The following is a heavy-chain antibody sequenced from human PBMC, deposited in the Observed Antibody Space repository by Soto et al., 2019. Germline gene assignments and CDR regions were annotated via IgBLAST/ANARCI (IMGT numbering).Heavy chain of an antibody. CDR1: GYTFTSYG. D-gene: IGHD3-3*01. J-gene: IGHJ6*02. CDR3: ARVSPGITIFGVVINGYYYYYGMDV. Sequence: ASVKVSCKASGYTFTSYGISWVRQAPGQGLEWMGWISAYNGNTNYAQKLQGRVTMTTDTSTSTAYMELRSLRSDDTAVYYCARVSPGITIFGVVINGYYYYYGMDVWGQGTTVTVSS. CDR2: ISAYNGNT. V-gene: IGHV1-18*01.